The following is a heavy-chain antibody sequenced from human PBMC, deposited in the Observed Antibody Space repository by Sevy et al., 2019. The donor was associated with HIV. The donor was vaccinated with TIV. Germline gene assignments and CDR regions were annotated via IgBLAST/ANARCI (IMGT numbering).Heavy chain of an antibody. Sequence: GGSLTLSCVGSGITFSYYSMNWVRQAPGKGLEWVSSISSSSSNIYYADSLKGRFTISRDNAKKSLYLQMNSLRAEDTAVYYCARDRDGSGSSGGYGMDVWGQGTTVTVSS. CDR1: GITFSYYS. V-gene: IGHV3-21*01. J-gene: IGHJ6*02. CDR2: ISSSSSNI. D-gene: IGHD3-10*01. CDR3: ARDRDGSGSSGGYGMDV.